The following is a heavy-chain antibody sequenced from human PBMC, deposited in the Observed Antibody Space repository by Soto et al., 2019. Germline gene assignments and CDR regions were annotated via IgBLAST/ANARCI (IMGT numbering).Heavy chain of an antibody. Sequence: QVQLEESGPGLVKTSQTLSLTCTVSGGAITSGGYYWTWIRQHPEKGLEWIGYIYYSGTTHYNPPLRSRVSISVDTSKNQFSLRLSSVAASDTVVYYCARATFDILTGKNAFDIWGPGTLVTVSS. V-gene: IGHV4-31*03. CDR2: IYYSGTT. J-gene: IGHJ3*02. CDR3: ARATFDILTGKNAFDI. D-gene: IGHD3-9*01. CDR1: GGAITSGGYY.